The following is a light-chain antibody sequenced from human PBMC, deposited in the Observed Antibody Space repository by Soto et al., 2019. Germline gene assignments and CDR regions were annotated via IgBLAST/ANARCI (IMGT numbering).Light chain of an antibody. Sequence: DVQMTQSPSSLSASVGDRVTITCRASQDISNYLAWYQQKPGKVPKLLIHTASTLQSGVPPRFSGSGSGTNFPLTISSLQPEDVATYYCQKYNSAPLTFGPGTKVDIK. CDR3: QKYNSAPLT. J-gene: IGKJ3*01. CDR2: TAS. CDR1: QDISNY. V-gene: IGKV1-27*01.